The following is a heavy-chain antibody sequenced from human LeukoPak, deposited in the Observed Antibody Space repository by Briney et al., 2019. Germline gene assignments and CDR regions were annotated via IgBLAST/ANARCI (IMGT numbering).Heavy chain of an antibody. Sequence: GGSLRLTCAASGFTFSSYSMNWVRQAPGKGLEWVSSISSSSSYIYYADSVKGRFTISRDNAKNSLYLQMNSLRAEDTAVYYCTLLIVGAKGAFDIWGQGTMVIVSS. J-gene: IGHJ3*02. CDR3: TLLIVGAKGAFDI. D-gene: IGHD1-26*01. CDR2: ISSSSSYI. CDR1: GFTFSSYS. V-gene: IGHV3-21*01.